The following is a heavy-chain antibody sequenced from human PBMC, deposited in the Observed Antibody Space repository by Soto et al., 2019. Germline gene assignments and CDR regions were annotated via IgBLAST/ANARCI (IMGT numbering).Heavy chain of an antibody. D-gene: IGHD1-26*01. V-gene: IGHV3-48*02. CDR3: AKDQKWDPPHYLDH. CDR2: ISSSSSTI. CDR1: GFTFSSYS. Sequence: GGSLRLSCAASGFTFSSYSMNWVRQAPGKGLEWVSYISSSSSTIYYADSVKGRFTISRDNAKNSLYLQMNSLRDEDTAVYYCAKDQKWDPPHYLDHWGQGTLVTVSS. J-gene: IGHJ4*02.